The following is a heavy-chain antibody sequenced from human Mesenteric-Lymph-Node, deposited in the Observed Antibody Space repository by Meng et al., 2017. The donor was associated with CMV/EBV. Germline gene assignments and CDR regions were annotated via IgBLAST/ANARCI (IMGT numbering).Heavy chain of an antibody. Sequence: GGSLRLSCAASGFTFSSYGIHWVRQAPGKGLEWVSLIWYDGSNKYYADSVKGRFIISRDNSKNTLYLQMNSLRAEDTAVYYCAKDRPERYCSSTSCYRGSWFDPWGQGTLVTISS. CDR3: AKDRPERYCSSTSCYRGSWFDP. CDR1: GFTFSSYG. J-gene: IGHJ5*02. D-gene: IGHD2-2*02. V-gene: IGHV3-33*06. CDR2: IWYDGSNK.